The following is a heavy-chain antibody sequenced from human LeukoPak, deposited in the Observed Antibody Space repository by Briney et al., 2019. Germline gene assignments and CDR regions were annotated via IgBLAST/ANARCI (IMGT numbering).Heavy chain of an antibody. Sequence: SETLSLTCAVYGGSFSGYYWSWIRQPPGKGLEWIGEINHSGSTNYNPSLKSRVTISVDTSKNQFSLKLSSVTAADTAVYYCARFKRIRITMIVVAGDTNAFDIWGQGTMVTVSS. V-gene: IGHV4-34*01. CDR3: ARFKRIRITMIVVAGDTNAFDI. J-gene: IGHJ3*02. D-gene: IGHD3-22*01. CDR1: GGSFSGYY. CDR2: INHSGST.